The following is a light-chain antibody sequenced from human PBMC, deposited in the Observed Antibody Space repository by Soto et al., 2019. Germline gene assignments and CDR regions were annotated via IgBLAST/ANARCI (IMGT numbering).Light chain of an antibody. J-gene: IGKJ1*01. V-gene: IGKV3-20*01. CDR3: QQYGSSPWT. CDR2: GAS. Sequence: IVLTQSPDTLSLSPGERATLSCRASQSVSSSYLAWYQQRPGQAPRLLIYGASSRATGIPDRFSGSGSGTDFTLTISRLEPEDFAVYYCQQYGSSPWTFGQGTKV. CDR1: QSVSSSY.